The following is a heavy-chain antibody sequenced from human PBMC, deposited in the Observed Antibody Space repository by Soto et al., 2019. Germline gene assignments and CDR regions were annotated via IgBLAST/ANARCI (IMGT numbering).Heavy chain of an antibody. CDR2: ISAYNGNT. CDR3: ARDVAIFGVGMGLGMDV. J-gene: IGHJ6*02. D-gene: IGHD3-3*01. CDR1: GYTFTSYG. V-gene: IGHV1-18*04. Sequence: GASVKVSCKASGYTFTSYGISWVRQAPGQGLEWMGWISAYNGNTNYAQKLQGRVTMTTDTSTSTAYMELRSLRSDDTAVYYCARDVAIFGVGMGLGMDVWGQGTTVTVSS.